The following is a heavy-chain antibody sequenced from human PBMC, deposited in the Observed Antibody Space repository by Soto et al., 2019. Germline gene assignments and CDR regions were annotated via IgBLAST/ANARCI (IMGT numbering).Heavy chain of an antibody. J-gene: IGHJ4*02. D-gene: IGHD3-3*01. CDR2: IWYDGSNK. CDR1: GFTFSSYG. Sequence: GGSLRLSCAASGFTFSSYGMHWVRQAPGKGLEWVAVIWYDGSNKYYADSVKGRFTISRDNSKNTLYLQMNSLRAEDTAVYYCARDRPLRVTIFGVVIPGLEQAPFDYWGQGTLVTVSS. V-gene: IGHV3-33*01. CDR3: ARDRPLRVTIFGVVIPGLEQAPFDY.